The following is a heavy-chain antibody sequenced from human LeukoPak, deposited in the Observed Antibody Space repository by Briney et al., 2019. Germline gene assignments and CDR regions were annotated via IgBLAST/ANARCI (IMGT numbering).Heavy chain of an antibody. D-gene: IGHD4-23*01. V-gene: IGHV4-30-2*01. CDR1: GGSISSGGYS. CDR3: ARVTALGGNLDY. J-gene: IGHJ4*02. Sequence: PSETLSLTCAISGGSISSGGYSWSWIRQPPGKGLEWIGYIYHSGSTYYNPSLKSRVTISVDTSKNQFSLKLSSVTAADTAVYYCARVTALGGNLDYWGQGTLVTVSS. CDR2: IYHSGST.